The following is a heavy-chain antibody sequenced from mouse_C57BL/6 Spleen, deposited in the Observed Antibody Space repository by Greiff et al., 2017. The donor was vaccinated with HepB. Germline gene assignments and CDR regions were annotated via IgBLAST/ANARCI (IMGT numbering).Heavy chain of an antibody. CDR2: IDPETGGT. CDR3: TRRDSNYNFDY. D-gene: IGHD2-5*01. CDR1: GYTFTDYE. J-gene: IGHJ2*01. Sequence: VKLQESGAELVRPGASVTLSCKASGYTFTDYEMHWVKQTPVHGLEWIGAIDPETGGTAYNQKFKGKAILTADKSSSTAYMELRSLTSEDSAVYYCTRRDSNYNFDYWGQGTTLTVSS. V-gene: IGHV1-15*01.